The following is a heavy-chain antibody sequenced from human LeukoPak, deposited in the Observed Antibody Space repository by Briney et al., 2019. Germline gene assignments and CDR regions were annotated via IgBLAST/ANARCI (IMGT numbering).Heavy chain of an antibody. V-gene: IGHV1-24*01. Sequence: ASVKVSCKVSGYTLTELSMHWVRQAPGKGLEWMGGFDPEDGETIYAQKFQGRVTITADESTSTAYMELSSLRSEDTAVYYCATHLRNCSGGSCYAVPFYMDVWGKGTTVTISS. CDR2: FDPEDGET. D-gene: IGHD2-15*01. CDR1: GYTLTELS. J-gene: IGHJ6*03. CDR3: ATHLRNCSGGSCYAVPFYMDV.